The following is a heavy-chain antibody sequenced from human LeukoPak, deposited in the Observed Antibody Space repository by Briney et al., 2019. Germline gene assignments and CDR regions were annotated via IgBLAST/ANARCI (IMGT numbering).Heavy chain of an antibody. Sequence: SETLSLTCTVSGFSISSYYLSWIRQPAGKGLEWIGRIYTSGSTNYNPSLKSRVTMSVDTSKNQFSLKLSSVTAADTAVYYCARYGSGVAAFDIWGQGTMVTVSS. D-gene: IGHD6-19*01. CDR1: GFSISSYY. V-gene: IGHV4-4*07. CDR2: IYTSGST. J-gene: IGHJ3*02. CDR3: ARYGSGVAAFDI.